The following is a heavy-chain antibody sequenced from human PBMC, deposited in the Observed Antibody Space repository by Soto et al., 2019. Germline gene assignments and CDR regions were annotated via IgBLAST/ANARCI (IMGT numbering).Heavy chain of an antibody. V-gene: IGHV4-59*01. D-gene: IGHD5-18*01. CDR3: ARGSRGYSYGYDY. Sequence: SETLSLTCTVSGGSISSYYWSWIRQPPGKGLEWIGYIYYSGSTNYNPSLKSRVTISVDTSKNQFSLKLSSVTAADTAVYYCARGSRGYSYGYDYWGQGTLVTVSS. CDR1: GGSISSYY. J-gene: IGHJ4*02. CDR2: IYYSGST.